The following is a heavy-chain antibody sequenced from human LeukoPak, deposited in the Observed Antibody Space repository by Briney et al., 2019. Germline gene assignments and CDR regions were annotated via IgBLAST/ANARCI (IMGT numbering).Heavy chain of an antibody. J-gene: IGHJ4*02. V-gene: IGHV1-2*02. Sequence: GASVKVSCKASGYTFTGYYMHWVRQAPRQGLEWMGWINPNSGGTNYAQKFQGRVTMTRDTSISTAYMELSRLRSDDTAVYYCAREGTRIHQGGYKPDYWGQGTLVTVSS. D-gene: IGHD5-18*01. CDR2: INPNSGGT. CDR1: GYTFTGYY. CDR3: AREGTRIHQGGYKPDY.